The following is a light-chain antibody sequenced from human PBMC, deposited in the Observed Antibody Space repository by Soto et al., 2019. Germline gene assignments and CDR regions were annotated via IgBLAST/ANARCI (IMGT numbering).Light chain of an antibody. Sequence: QSVLTQPASVSGSPGQSITISCTGASSDIGGYNYVSWYQQHPGKAPKVMIYEVSNRPSGVSNRFSGSKSGNTASLTISGLQAEDEADYYCSSYTSISTLYVFGTGTKVTVL. J-gene: IGLJ1*01. CDR1: SSDIGGYNY. V-gene: IGLV2-14*01. CDR2: EVS. CDR3: SSYTSISTLYV.